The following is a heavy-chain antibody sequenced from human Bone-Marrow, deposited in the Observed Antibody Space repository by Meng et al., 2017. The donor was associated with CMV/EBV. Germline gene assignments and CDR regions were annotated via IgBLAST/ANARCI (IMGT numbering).Heavy chain of an antibody. Sequence: ASVKVSCKASGYTFSYYDIIWVRQASGQGLEWVGWMNPNRGNTAYAQKFQGRVTMTRDTSTSIAYMELSSLRSGDTAVYYCARGQVQCSTINCHDYRFSGMDVWGQATTATSSS. CDR1: GYTFSYYD. V-gene: IGHV1-8*01. CDR2: MNPNRGNT. D-gene: IGHD2/OR15-2a*01. J-gene: IGHJ6*02. CDR3: ARGQVQCSTINCHDYRFSGMDV.